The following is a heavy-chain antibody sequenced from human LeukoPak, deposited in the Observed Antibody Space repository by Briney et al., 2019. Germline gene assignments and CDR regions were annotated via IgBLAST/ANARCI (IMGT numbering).Heavy chain of an antibody. Sequence: PGGSLRLSCAASGFTFSSYSMNWVRQAPGKGLEWVSAISGSGGSTYYADSVKGRFTISRDNSKNTLYLQMNSLRAEDTAVYYCAKLYYYDSSGHWGHWDYFDYWGQGTLVTVSS. D-gene: IGHD3-22*01. J-gene: IGHJ4*02. CDR3: AKLYYYDSSGHWGHWDYFDY. CDR2: ISGSGGST. V-gene: IGHV3-23*01. CDR1: GFTFSSYS.